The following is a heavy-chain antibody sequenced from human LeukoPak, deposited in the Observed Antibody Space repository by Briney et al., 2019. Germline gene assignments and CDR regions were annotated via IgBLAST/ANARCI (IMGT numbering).Heavy chain of an antibody. V-gene: IGHV4-61*09. Sequence: SHTLSLTCTASGGSISSGSYHWSWLPQPPGKGLEWIGHIYTSGTTNYNPSLKSQVIISVATSKNQFSLKLSSVTAADTDVYYCARTGYQLLYGAFDYWGQGTLVTVSS. J-gene: IGHJ4*02. D-gene: IGHD2-2*02. CDR3: ARTGYQLLYGAFDY. CDR1: GGSISSGSYH. CDR2: IYTSGTT.